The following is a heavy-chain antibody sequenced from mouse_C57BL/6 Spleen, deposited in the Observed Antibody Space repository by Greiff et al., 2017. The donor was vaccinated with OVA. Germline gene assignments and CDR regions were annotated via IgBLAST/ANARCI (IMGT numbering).Heavy chain of an antibody. D-gene: IGHD2-12*01. CDR3: ARRSYYLYAMDY. J-gene: IGHJ4*01. V-gene: IGHV1-61*01. Sequence: QVQLQQPGAELVRPGSSVKLSCKASSYTFTSYWMDWVKQRPGQGLEWIGNIYPSDSETHYNQKFKDKATLTVDKSSSTAYMQLSSLTSEDSAVYYCARRSYYLYAMDYWGQGTSVTVSS. CDR1: SYTFTSYW. CDR2: IYPSDSET.